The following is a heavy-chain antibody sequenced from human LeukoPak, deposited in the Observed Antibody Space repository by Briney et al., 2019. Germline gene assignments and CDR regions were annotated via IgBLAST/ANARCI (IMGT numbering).Heavy chain of an antibody. D-gene: IGHD6-6*01. CDR2: IRSKAYGGTT. CDR1: GFTFGDYA. V-gene: IGHV3-49*03. J-gene: IGHJ4*02. CDR3: TRDGRKSIAARPGYFDY. Sequence: GGSLRLSCTASGFTFGDYAMSWFRQAPGKGLEWVGFIRSKAYGGTTEYAASVKGRFTISRDDPKSIAYLQMNSLKTEDTAVYYCTRDGRKSIAARPGYFDYWGQGTLVTVSS.